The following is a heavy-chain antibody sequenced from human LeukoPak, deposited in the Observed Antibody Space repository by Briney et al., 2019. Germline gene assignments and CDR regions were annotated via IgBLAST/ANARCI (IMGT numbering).Heavy chain of an antibody. D-gene: IGHD6-19*01. J-gene: IGHJ4*02. CDR3: ARGSGFNPMDY. Sequence: SETLSLTCTVSGGSVSSGSYYWSWIRQPPGRGLEWIGYIYYSGSTNYNPSLKSRVTISVDTSKNQFSLKLSSVTDADTAVYYCARGSGFNPMDYWGQGTLVTVSS. CDR1: GGSVSSGSYY. V-gene: IGHV4-61*01. CDR2: IYYSGST.